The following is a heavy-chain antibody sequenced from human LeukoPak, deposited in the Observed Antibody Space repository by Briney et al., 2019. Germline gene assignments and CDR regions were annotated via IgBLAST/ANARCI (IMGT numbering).Heavy chain of an antibody. CDR3: ANQRFRVGYSSSSHY. Sequence: QPGRSLRLSCAASGFTFSSYAMSWVRQAPGKGLEWVSAISGSGGSTYYADSVKGRFTISRDNSKNTLYLQMNSLRAEDTAVYYCANQRFRVGYSSSSHYWGQGTLVTVSS. D-gene: IGHD6-6*01. CDR1: GFTFSSYA. V-gene: IGHV3-23*01. J-gene: IGHJ4*02. CDR2: ISGSGGST.